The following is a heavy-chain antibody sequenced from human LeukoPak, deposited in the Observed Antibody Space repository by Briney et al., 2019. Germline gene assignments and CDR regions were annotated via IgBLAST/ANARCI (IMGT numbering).Heavy chain of an antibody. V-gene: IGHV7-4-1*02. Sequence: ASVKVSCKASGYTFTSYAMNWVRQAPGQGLEWMGWINTNTGNPTYAQGFTGRFVFSLDTSVSTAYLQISSLKAEDTAVYYCASVSSGVRGDRGDYWGQGTLVTVSS. CDR2: INTNTGNP. D-gene: IGHD3-10*01. J-gene: IGHJ4*02. CDR3: ASVSSGVRGDRGDY. CDR1: GYTFTSYA.